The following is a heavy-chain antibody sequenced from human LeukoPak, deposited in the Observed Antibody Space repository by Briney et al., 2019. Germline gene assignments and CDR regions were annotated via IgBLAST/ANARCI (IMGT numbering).Heavy chain of an antibody. CDR2: ISGSGGST. J-gene: IGHJ5*02. V-gene: IGHV3-23*01. Sequence: GSLRLSCAASGFTFSSYAMSWVRQAPGKGLEWVSAISGSGGSTYYADSVKGRFTIPRDNSKNTLYLQMNSLRAEDTAVYYCAKDSLGSSSKNWFDPWGQGTLVTVSS. D-gene: IGHD6-13*01. CDR3: AKDSLGSSSKNWFDP. CDR1: GFTFSSYA.